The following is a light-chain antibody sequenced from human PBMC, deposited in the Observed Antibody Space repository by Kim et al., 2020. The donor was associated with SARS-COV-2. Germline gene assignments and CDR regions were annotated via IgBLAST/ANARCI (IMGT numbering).Light chain of an antibody. J-gene: IGKJ4*01. CDR2: DAS. Sequence: EIVLTQSPATLSLSPGERATLSCRASQSVSSSLAWYQQKPGQAPRLLIYDASNRATGITARFSGSGSGTDFTLTISSLEPEDFAVYYCQQRINWPLTFGGGTKVDIK. V-gene: IGKV3-11*01. CDR3: QQRINWPLT. CDR1: QSVSSS.